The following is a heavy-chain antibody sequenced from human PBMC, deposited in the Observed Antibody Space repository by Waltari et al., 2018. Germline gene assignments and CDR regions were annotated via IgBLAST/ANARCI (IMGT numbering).Heavy chain of an antibody. V-gene: IGHV4-39*07. CDR1: GSSISSSSYY. Sequence: QLQLQESGPGLVKPSETLSLTCTVSGSSISSSSYYWGWIRQPPGKGLEWIGSIYYSGSTYYNPALKSRVTISVDTSKNQFSLKLSSVTAADTAVYYCARVDGSGFFDYWGQGTLVTVSS. CDR3: ARVDGSGFFDY. J-gene: IGHJ4*02. CDR2: IYYSGST. D-gene: IGHD3-10*01.